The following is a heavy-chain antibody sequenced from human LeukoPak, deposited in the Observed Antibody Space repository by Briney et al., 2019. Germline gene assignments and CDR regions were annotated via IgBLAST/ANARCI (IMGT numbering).Heavy chain of an antibody. CDR2: IKLDGSEK. Sequence: GGSLRLSCVASGFTFGKYWMSWVRQAPGRRLEWVANIKLDGSEKNYVDSVKGRFTISRDNTKNSLYLQMNSLRVEDTAVFYCARDQYDTWSRRGNFDSWGQGTLVIVSS. CDR3: ARDQYDTWSRRGNFDS. V-gene: IGHV3-7*03. J-gene: IGHJ4*02. CDR1: GFTFGKYW. D-gene: IGHD3-3*01.